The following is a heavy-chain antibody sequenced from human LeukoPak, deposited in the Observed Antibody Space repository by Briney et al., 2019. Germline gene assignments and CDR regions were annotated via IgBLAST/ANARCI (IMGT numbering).Heavy chain of an antibody. CDR3: ATTVTTNYYYYMDV. CDR1: GYTLTELS. J-gene: IGHJ6*03. Sequence: ASVKVSCKVSGYTLTELSMHWVRQAPGKGLEWMGGFDPEDGETIYAQKFQGRVTMTEDTSTDTAYMELSSLRSEDTAVYYCATTVTTNYYYYMDVWGKGTTVTVSS. CDR2: FDPEDGET. D-gene: IGHD4-17*01. V-gene: IGHV1-24*01.